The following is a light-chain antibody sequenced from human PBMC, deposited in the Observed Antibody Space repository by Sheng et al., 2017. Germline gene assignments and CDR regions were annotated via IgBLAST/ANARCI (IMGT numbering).Light chain of an antibody. J-gene: IGKJ3*01. V-gene: IGKV1-27*01. Sequence: DIQMTQSPSSLSASVGDRVIITCRASQDISNYLAWYQQKPGKVPKLLIYVASTLQSGVPSRFSGSGSGTDFTLTITSLQPEDVATYYCQKYNSAPPITFGPGTKVDLK. CDR3: QKYNSAPPIT. CDR1: QDISNY. CDR2: VAS.